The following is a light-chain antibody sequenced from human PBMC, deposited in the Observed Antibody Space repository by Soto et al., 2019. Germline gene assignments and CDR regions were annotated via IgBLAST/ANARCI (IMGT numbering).Light chain of an antibody. J-gene: IGKJ5*01. Sequence: DIQMTQSPSSLSASVGDRVTITCRASQSISSYLNWYQQKPGKAPKLLIYAASSLQSGVPSRFRGSGSGTDFTLTISSLQPEDFATYYCQQSDSTPPTTCGQGTRLEMK. CDR1: QSISSY. CDR2: AAS. V-gene: IGKV1-39*01. CDR3: QQSDSTPPTT.